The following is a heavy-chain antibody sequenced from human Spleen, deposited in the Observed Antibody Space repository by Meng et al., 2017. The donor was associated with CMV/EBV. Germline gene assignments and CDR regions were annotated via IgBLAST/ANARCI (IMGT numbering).Heavy chain of an antibody. D-gene: IGHD1-26*01. CDR3: ATYSGSYEMTVLDY. J-gene: IGHJ4*02. CDR2: INPNSGGT. Sequence: ASVKVSCKASGYTFTGYYIHWLRQAPGQGLEWMGWINPNSGGTNIGQNFQGRVTLTRDTSINTAYMELTRLTSGDTAVYYCATYSGSYEMTVLDYWGQGTLVTVSS. CDR1: GYTFTGYY. V-gene: IGHV1-2*02.